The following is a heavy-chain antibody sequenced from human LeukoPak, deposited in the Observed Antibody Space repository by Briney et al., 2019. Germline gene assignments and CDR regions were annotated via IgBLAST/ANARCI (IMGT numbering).Heavy chain of an antibody. J-gene: IGHJ4*02. Sequence: GGSLRLPCTVSGFTVSTNSMSWVRQAPGKGLEWVSFIYSDNTHYSDSVKGGFTISRDNSKNTLYLQMNSLRAEDTAVYYCARRAGAYSHPYDYWGQGTLVTVSS. V-gene: IGHV3-66*04. CDR3: ARRAGAYSHPYDY. CDR2: IYSDNT. D-gene: IGHD4/OR15-4a*01. CDR1: GFTVSTNS.